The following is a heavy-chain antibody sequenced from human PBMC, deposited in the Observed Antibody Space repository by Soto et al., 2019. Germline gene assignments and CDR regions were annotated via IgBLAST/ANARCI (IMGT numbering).Heavy chain of an antibody. CDR1: GYTFTSYG. CDR3: ARDYDSSGYYYVSYYYYGMDV. Sequence: ASVKVSCKASGYTFTSYGISWVRQAPGQGLEWMGWISAYNGNTNYAQKLQGRVTMTTDTSTSTAYMELRSLRSDDTAVYYCARDYDSSGYYYVSYYYYGMDVWGQGTTVTVSS. CDR2: ISAYNGNT. V-gene: IGHV1-18*01. J-gene: IGHJ6*02. D-gene: IGHD3-22*01.